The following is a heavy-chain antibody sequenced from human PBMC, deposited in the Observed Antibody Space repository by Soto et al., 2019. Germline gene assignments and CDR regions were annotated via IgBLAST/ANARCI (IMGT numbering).Heavy chain of an antibody. CDR3: VRDHSGSSGAH. Sequence: GGSLRLSCAASGFSFSSYGMHWVRQAPGKGLEWVAVISYDGRNKYYADSVKGRFTISRDNSKNTVYLQMNSLSAEDTAVYYCVRDHSGSSGAHWGQGTLVTVSS. CDR2: ISYDGRNK. V-gene: IGHV3-30*03. D-gene: IGHD6-13*01. J-gene: IGHJ4*02. CDR1: GFSFSSYG.